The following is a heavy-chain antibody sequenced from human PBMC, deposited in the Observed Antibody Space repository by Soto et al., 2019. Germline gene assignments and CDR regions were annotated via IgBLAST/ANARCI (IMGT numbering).Heavy chain of an antibody. CDR2: ISWNSGSI. V-gene: IGHV3-9*01. D-gene: IGHD6-19*01. CDR3: AKGVPGIAVESLNWFDP. J-gene: IGHJ5*02. Sequence: GGSLRLSCAASGFTFDDYAMHWVRQAPGKGLEWVSGISWNSGSIGYADSVKGRFTISRDNAKNSLYLQMNSLRAEDTALYYCAKGVPGIAVESLNWFDPWGQGTLVTVSS. CDR1: GFTFDDYA.